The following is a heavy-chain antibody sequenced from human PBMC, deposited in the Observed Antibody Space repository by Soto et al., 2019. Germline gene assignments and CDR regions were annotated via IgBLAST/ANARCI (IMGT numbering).Heavy chain of an antibody. V-gene: IGHV3-23*01. J-gene: IGHJ6*02. Sequence: GGSMRLSCAASGVTFNSYAMTWVRQAPGKGLEWVSAISGSGGSTYDADAVKGRFTISRDNSKNTLYLQMNSLRAEETAVYYPALDLPPRSYYYYGMDVWGQGTTVTVSS. CDR2: ISGSGGST. CDR3: ALDLPPRSYYYYGMDV. D-gene: IGHD2-15*01. CDR1: GVTFNSYA.